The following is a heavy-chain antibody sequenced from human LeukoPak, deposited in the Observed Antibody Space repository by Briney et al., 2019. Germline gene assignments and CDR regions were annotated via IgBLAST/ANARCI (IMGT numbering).Heavy chain of an antibody. V-gene: IGHV3-21*01. J-gene: IGHJ6*03. CDR1: GFTFSSYS. D-gene: IGHD3-16*01. CDR2: ISSSSSYV. Sequence: GGSLRLSCAVSGFTFSSYSMNWVRQAPGKGLEWVSSISSSSSYVYYADSVKGRFTISRDNAKNSLYLQMNSLRAEDTAVYYCARDGLMTSSYYSYTDVWGKGTTVTVSS. CDR3: ARDGLMTSSYYSYTDV.